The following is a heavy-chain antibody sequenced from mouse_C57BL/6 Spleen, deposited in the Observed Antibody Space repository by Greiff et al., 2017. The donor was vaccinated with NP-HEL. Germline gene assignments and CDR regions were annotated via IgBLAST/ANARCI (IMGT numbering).Heavy chain of an antibody. J-gene: IGHJ1*03. CDR2: IYPSDSET. D-gene: IGHD2-4*01. CDR3: ERGDYDRNWYFDV. V-gene: IGHV1-61*01. Sequence: QVQLQQPGAELVRPGSSVKLSCKASGYTFTSYWMDWVKQRPGQGLEWIGNIYPSDSETHYNQKFKDKSTLPVDKSSSTAYMQLSSLTSEDSAVYYCERGDYDRNWYFDVWGTGTTVTVSS. CDR1: GYTFTSYW.